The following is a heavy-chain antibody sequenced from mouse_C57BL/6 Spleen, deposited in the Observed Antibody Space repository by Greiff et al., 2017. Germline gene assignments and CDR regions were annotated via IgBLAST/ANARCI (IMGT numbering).Heavy chain of an antibody. CDR3: AREERITGYHYYFDY. CDR2: INRNYGTT. Sequence: VQLQQSGPDLVKPGASVKISCTASGYSFTDDNMNWVKQSNGKSLEWFGVINRNYGTTSYNHKFKGKATLTVTQSSSTDYMQLNSLTSEDSAVYYCAREERITGYHYYFDYWGQGTTLTVSS. CDR1: GYSFTDDN. V-gene: IGHV1-39*01. D-gene: IGHD2-4*01. J-gene: IGHJ2*01.